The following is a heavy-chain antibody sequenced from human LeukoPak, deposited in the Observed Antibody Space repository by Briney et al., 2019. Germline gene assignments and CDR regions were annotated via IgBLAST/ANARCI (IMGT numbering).Heavy chain of an antibody. V-gene: IGHV3-30*04. CDR1: GFTFSSYA. Sequence: PGRSLRLSCTASGFTFSSYAMHWVRQAPGQGLGWVAVISYDGSNKYYADSVKGRFTISRDNSKNTLYLQMNSLRAEDTAVYYCARDWVTTDGAGYWGQGTLVTVSS. J-gene: IGHJ4*02. CDR3: ARDWVTTDGAGY. D-gene: IGHD4-17*01. CDR2: ISYDGSNK.